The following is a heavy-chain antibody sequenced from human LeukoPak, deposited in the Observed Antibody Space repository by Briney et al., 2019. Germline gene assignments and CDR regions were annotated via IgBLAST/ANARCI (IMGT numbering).Heavy chain of an antibody. CDR2: FDPEDGET. D-gene: IGHD3-22*01. Sequence: ASVKVSCKVSGYTLTELSMHWVRQAPGKGRECRGGFDPEDGETIYAQKFQGRVTMTEDTSTDTAYMELSSLRSEDTAVYYCATGVNYYDSSGNDYWGQGTLVTVSS. V-gene: IGHV1-24*01. CDR3: ATGVNYYDSSGNDY. CDR1: GYTLTELS. J-gene: IGHJ4*02.